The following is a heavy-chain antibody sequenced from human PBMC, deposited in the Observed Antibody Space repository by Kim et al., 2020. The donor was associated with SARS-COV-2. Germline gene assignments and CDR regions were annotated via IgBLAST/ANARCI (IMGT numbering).Heavy chain of an antibody. CDR1: GYTLTELS. V-gene: IGHV1-24*01. D-gene: IGHD6-19*01. Sequence: ASVKVSCKVSGYTLTELSMHWVRQAPGKGLEWMGGFDPEDGETIYAQKFQGRVTMTEDTSTDTAYMELSSLRSEDTAVYYCATGVAEAGRSSDYYYYYGMDVWGQGTTVTVSS. CDR2: FDPEDGET. CDR3: ATGVAEAGRSSDYYYYYGMDV. J-gene: IGHJ6*02.